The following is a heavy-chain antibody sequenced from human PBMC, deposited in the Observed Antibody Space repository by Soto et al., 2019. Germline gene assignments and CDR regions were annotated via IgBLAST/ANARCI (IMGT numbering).Heavy chain of an antibody. J-gene: IGHJ3*02. Sequence: SETLSLTCTVSGGSISSYYWSWIRQPPGKGLEWIGYIYYSGSTNYNPSLKSRVTISVDTSKNQFSLKLSSVTAADTAVYYCARDDEVRAFDIWGQGTMVTVSS. V-gene: IGHV4-59*01. CDR2: IYYSGST. CDR1: GGSISSYY. CDR3: ARDDEVRAFDI. D-gene: IGHD3-10*01.